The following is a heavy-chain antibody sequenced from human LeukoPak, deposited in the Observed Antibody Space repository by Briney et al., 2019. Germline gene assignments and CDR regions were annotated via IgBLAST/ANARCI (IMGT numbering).Heavy chain of an antibody. D-gene: IGHD6-19*01. J-gene: IGHJ4*02. V-gene: IGHV1-2*06. CDR1: GYIFTAYD. CDR3: ARVGSSGWYVHPTLDY. CDR2: IIPNSGAT. Sequence: ASVKVSCKASGYIFTAYDLHWVRQAPGLGLEWIGRIIPNSGATNYARNFQGRVTMTRDTSISTVYMELTRLISDDTAVYYCARVGSSGWYVHPTLDYWGQGTLVTVSS.